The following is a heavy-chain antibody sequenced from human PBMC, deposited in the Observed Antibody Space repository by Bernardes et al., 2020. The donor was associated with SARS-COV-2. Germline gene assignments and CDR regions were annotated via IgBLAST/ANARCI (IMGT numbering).Heavy chain of an antibody. J-gene: IGHJ5*02. CDR3: ARGIRYLDWFWFDP. Sequence: GGSLRLSCAASGFGVTNNYMSWVRQAPGKGLEWVSLIYTGDNTYYTDSVKGRFTISRDNSKNTLYLQMNSLRAEDTAVYYCARGIRYLDWFWFDPWGQGTLVTVSS. CDR2: IYTGDNT. D-gene: IGHD3-9*01. CDR1: GFGVTNNY. V-gene: IGHV3-53*01.